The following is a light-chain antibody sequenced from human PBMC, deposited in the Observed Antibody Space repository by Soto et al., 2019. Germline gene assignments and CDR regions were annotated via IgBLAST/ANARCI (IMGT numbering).Light chain of an antibody. CDR2: DVS. CDR3: TSYAGARPYV. Sequence: QSALTQPASVSGSPGQSITISCTGTSSDVGNYDYVSWYQQHPGKAPKLMICDVSNRPSGVSNRFSGSKSGNTASLTISGLQAEDEADYYCTSYAGARPYVFGTGTKVTVL. V-gene: IGLV2-14*01. J-gene: IGLJ1*01. CDR1: SSDVGNYDY.